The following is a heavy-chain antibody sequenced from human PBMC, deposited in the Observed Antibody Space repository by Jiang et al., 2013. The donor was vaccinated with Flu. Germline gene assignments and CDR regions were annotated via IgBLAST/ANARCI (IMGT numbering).Heavy chain of an antibody. V-gene: IGHV4-39*01. D-gene: IGHD3-22*01. CDR3: AGSGSPGAFDI. CDR2: IYYSGST. CDR1: GGSISSSSYY. Sequence: LKPSETLSLTCTVSGGSISSSSYYWGWIRQPPGKGLEWIGSIYYSGSTYYNPSLKSRVTISVDTSKNQFSLKLSSVTAADTAVYYCAGSGSPGAFDIWGQGTMVTVSS. J-gene: IGHJ3*02.